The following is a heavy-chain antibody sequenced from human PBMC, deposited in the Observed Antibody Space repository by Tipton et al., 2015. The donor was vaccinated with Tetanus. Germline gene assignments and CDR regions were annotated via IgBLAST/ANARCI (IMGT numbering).Heavy chain of an antibody. CDR1: GDSISNHY. D-gene: IGHD4-23*01. V-gene: IGHV4-59*11. Sequence: TLSLTCAVSGDSISNHYWSWIRQPPGKRLEWIGYFYYSGNTNYNPSFNNRVTISVDTSKNQFSLKLRSVTAADTAVYYCAGLPVGGGYSAHHYFLHWGQGTLVTVSS. CDR2: FYYSGNT. J-gene: IGHJ4*02. CDR3: AGLPVGGGYSAHHYFLH.